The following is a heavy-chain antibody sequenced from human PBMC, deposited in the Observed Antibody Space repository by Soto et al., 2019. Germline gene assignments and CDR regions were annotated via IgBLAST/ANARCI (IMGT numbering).Heavy chain of an antibody. J-gene: IGHJ6*02. CDR3: ARGGAAAGYYYYGMGV. Sequence: SETLSLTCTVSGGSISSYYWSWIRQPPGKGLEWIGYIYYSGSTNYNPSLKSRVTTSVDTSKNQFSLKLSSVTAADTAVYYCARGGAAAGYYYYGMGVWGQGTTVTVSS. D-gene: IGHD6-13*01. CDR2: IYYSGST. CDR1: GGSISSYY. V-gene: IGHV4-59*01.